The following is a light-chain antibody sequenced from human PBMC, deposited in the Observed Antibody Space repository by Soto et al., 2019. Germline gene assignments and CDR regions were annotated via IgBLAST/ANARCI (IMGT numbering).Light chain of an antibody. CDR2: DAS. Sequence: EIVMTQSPATLSVSPGERATLSCRASQSVSSTYLAWYQQKPGQAPRLLIYDASTRATGIPARFSGSGSGTEFILTISSLQSEDFGVYYCQQYNNWPPITFGQGTRLEIK. J-gene: IGKJ5*01. V-gene: IGKV3D-15*01. CDR3: QQYNNWPPIT. CDR1: QSVSSTY.